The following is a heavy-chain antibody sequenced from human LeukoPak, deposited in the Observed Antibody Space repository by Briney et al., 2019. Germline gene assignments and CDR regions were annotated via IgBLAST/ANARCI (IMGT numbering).Heavy chain of an antibody. Sequence: ASVKLSCTASGYTFTSYDIYWVRQASGQRFEWVGWMNPHSGDTGYAQKFQGRDTMTRNTTINTAYMEHINLRPEDTAVYYCAKDHYLDYCPWGQGTLVTVSS. CDR1: GYTFTSYD. CDR2: MNPHSGDT. V-gene: IGHV1-8*01. CDR3: AKDHYLDYCP. J-gene: IGHJ5*02. D-gene: IGHD4-17*01.